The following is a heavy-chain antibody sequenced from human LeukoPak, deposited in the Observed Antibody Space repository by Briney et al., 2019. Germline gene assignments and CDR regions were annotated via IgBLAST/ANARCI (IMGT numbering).Heavy chain of an antibody. CDR2: MNQDGSEK. D-gene: IGHD3-16*01. CDR3: ATYTHWVAGDV. V-gene: IGHV3-7*01. CDR1: GFTFSNFD. Sequence: PGGSLRLSCSASGFTFSNFDFHWVRQAPGKGLEWVANMNQDGSEKDYVDSVKGRFTISRDNARNSLYLQMGSLRAEDTAVYYCATYTHWVAGDVWGQGTTVTVSS. J-gene: IGHJ6*02.